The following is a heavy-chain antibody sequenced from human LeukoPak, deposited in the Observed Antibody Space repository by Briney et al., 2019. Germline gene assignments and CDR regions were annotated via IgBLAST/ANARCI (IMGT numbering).Heavy chain of an antibody. CDR3: ASGSYSFYYMDV. Sequence: SETLSLTCAVYGGSFSGYYWSWIRQPPGKGLEWIGEINHSGGTNYNPSLKSRVTISVDTSKNQFSLKLSSVTAADTAVYYCASGSYSFYYMDVWGKGTTVTVSS. J-gene: IGHJ6*03. V-gene: IGHV4-34*01. D-gene: IGHD1-26*01. CDR2: INHSGGT. CDR1: GGSFSGYY.